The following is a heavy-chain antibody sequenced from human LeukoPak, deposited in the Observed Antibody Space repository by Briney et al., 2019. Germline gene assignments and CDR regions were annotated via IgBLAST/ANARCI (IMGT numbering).Heavy chain of an antibody. V-gene: IGHV1-2*02. J-gene: IGHJ3*02. CDR2: INPNSGRT. Sequence: ASVKVSCKASGYTFIAYYMHWVRQAPGQGLEWMGWINPNSGRTSYAQRFQGRVTMTRDTSISTAYMDLSRLRSDDTAIYYCARVTATNDAFDIWGQGTMVTVSS. CDR1: GYTFIAYY. D-gene: IGHD1-20*01. CDR3: ARVTATNDAFDI.